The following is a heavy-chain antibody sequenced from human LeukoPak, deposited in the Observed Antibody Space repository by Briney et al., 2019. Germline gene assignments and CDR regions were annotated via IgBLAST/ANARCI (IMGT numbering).Heavy chain of an antibody. D-gene: IGHD1-1*01. CDR3: ARVSWFPGTSYYYMDV. J-gene: IGHJ6*03. V-gene: IGHV4-61*10. CDR1: GGSISSGSYY. CDR2: IYPSGNI. Sequence: PSETLSLTCTVSGGSISSGSYYWSWIRQPAGKGLEWIGHIYPSGNIDYNPSLKSRVTISVDTSKNQFSLKVSSVTAADTAVYYCARVSWFPGTSYYYMDVWGKGTTVTVSS.